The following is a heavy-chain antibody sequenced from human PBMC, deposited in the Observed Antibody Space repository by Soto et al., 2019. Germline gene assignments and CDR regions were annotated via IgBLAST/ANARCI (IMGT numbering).Heavy chain of an antibody. V-gene: IGHV3-30*18. CDR2: VSNDGNNL. D-gene: IGHD2-2*01. J-gene: IGHJ6*02. Sequence: PGGSLRLSCAASGFTFSSYGMHWVRQAPGKGLEWVAVVSNDGNNLYYADSVKGRFTISRDNSKNTLYLQMNSLRAEDTAVYYCAKDTVVVPNAMDSYYYYYGMDVWGQGTTVTVSS. CDR3: AKDTVVVPNAMDSYYYYYGMDV. CDR1: GFTFSSYG.